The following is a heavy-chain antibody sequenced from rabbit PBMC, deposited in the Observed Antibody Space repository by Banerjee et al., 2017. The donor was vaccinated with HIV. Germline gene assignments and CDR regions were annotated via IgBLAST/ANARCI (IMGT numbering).Heavy chain of an antibody. J-gene: IGHJ4*01. CDR2: IYTGSGAT. CDR1: GLDFNNYW. CDR3: ARPTYRDYDGASNL. V-gene: IGHV1S45*01. Sequence: QEQLEESGGGLVKPEGSLTLTCTASGLDFNNYWMCWVRQAPGKGLEWIGCIYTGSGATYYASWAKGRFTISKTSSTTVTLQMTSLTATDTATYFCARPTYRDYDGASNLWGPGTLVTVS. D-gene: IGHD2-1*01.